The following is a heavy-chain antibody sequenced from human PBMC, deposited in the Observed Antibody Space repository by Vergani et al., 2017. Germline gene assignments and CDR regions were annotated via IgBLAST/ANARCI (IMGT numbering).Heavy chain of an antibody. D-gene: IGHD3-10*01. CDR2: VYYSGTT. CDR3: EAGTYYIPWS. J-gene: IGHJ5*02. CDR1: GGSITSSSYY. V-gene: IGHV4-39*01. Sequence: QLQLQESGPGLVKPSETLSLTCNISGGSITSSSYYWGWIRQPPGKGLEWIGNVYYSGTTYYNPSLKSRVTISVDTSKNQFSLNLTSVTAADTAVYYCEAGTYYIPWSWGQGTLVTVSS.